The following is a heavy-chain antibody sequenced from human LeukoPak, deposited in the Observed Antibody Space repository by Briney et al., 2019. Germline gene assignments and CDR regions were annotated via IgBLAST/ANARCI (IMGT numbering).Heavy chain of an antibody. CDR2: ISSSSSTI. CDR1: GFTFSSYS. J-gene: IGHJ6*02. D-gene: IGHD5-18*01. CDR3: ARDGDVDTAMVNHYYYGMDV. V-gene: IGHV3-48*02. Sequence: GGSLRLSCAASGFTFSSYSMNWVRQAPGKGLEWVSYISSSSSTIYYADSVKGRFTISRDNAKNSLYLQMNSLRDEDTAVYYCARDGDVDTAMVNHYYYGMDVWGQGTTVTVSS.